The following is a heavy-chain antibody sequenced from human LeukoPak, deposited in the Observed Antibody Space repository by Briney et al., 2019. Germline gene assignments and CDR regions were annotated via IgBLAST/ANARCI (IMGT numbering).Heavy chain of an antibody. J-gene: IGHJ4*02. D-gene: IGHD2-15*01. CDR3: AKAPIQYCSGASCYPFDY. V-gene: IGHV3-23*01. Sequence: GGSLRLSCAASGFTFSNYAMGWVRQTPGKGLECISLITSDGSAKYYIDSVKGRFTISRDNSDNTMYLQMSSLRADDTAVYYCAKAPIQYCSGASCYPFDYWGQGTLVTVSS. CDR2: ITSDGSAK. CDR1: GFTFSNYA.